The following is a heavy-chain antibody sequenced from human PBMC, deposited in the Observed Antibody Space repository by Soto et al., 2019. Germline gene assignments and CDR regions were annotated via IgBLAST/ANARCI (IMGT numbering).Heavy chain of an antibody. CDR2: IHSDGSST. CDR3: ARGARVVCAL. Sequence: EVQLVESGGGLVRPGGSLRLSCAASGFTFSYYWMHWVRQAPGKGLVWVARIHSDGSSTTYADFVKGRFIISRDNARNTVDLRMNSVRVADTAVYYCARGARVVCALWGQGTVVTVSS. J-gene: IGHJ3*01. CDR1: GFTFSYYW. V-gene: IGHV3-74*01. D-gene: IGHD2-8*02.